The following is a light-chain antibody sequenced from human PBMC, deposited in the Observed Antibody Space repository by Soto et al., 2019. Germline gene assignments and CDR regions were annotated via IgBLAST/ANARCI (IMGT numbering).Light chain of an antibody. J-gene: IGKJ1*01. V-gene: IGKV1-5*03. CDR1: QSINSW. CDR2: KAS. CDR3: QHYNSYSEA. Sequence: DIHMTQSPSALSASVGDRVTITCRASQSINSWLAWYQQKSGKAPKLLIYKASSLESGVPSRFSGSGSGTEFTLTISSLQPDDFATYYCQHYNSYSEAFGQGTKVDIK.